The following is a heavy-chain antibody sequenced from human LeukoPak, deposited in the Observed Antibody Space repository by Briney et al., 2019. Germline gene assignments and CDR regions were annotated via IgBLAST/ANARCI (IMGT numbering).Heavy chain of an antibody. CDR3: ARSASIAAPDY. CDR1: GFTFTNYA. V-gene: IGHV3-23*01. J-gene: IGHJ4*02. D-gene: IGHD6-6*01. Sequence: GGSLRLSCAASGFTFTNYAMSWVRQAPGKGLEWLSSISSSGGSTYYADSVKGRFTISRDDSKNTLYLQLNSLRAEDTAVYYCARSASIAAPDYWGQGTLVTVSS. CDR2: ISSSGGST.